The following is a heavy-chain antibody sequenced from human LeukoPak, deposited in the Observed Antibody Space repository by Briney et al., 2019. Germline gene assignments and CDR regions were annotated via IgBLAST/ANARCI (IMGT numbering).Heavy chain of an antibody. CDR1: GFTFSDYA. Sequence: GGSLRLSCAASGFTFSDYALGWVRQAPGRGLEWVATLSGSGAGTYYSDSVQGRFTISRDNSKRTLFLQMNSLRAEDTAFYYCARDRLRGSGSYDGMDVWGQGTTVTVSS. V-gene: IGHV3-23*01. J-gene: IGHJ6*02. CDR3: ARDRLRGSGSYDGMDV. CDR2: LSGSGAGT. D-gene: IGHD3-10*01.